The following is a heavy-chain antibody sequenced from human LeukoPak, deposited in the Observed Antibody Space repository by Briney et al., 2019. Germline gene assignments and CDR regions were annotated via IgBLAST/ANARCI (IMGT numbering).Heavy chain of an antibody. CDR1: GFTFSSYG. Sequence: GRSLRLSCAASGFTFSSYGMHWVRQAPGKGLDWVANINKDGSDKYYVDSVKGRFTVSRDNAKNSLYLQMNSLRAEDTAVYYCARDVVAISAASGMDVWGQGTTVTVSS. D-gene: IGHD2-2*01. CDR2: INKDGSDK. J-gene: IGHJ6*02. CDR3: ARDVVAISAASGMDV. V-gene: IGHV3-7*01.